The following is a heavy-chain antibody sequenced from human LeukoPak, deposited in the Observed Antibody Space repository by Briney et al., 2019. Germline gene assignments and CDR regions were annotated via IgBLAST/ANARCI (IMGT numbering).Heavy chain of an antibody. J-gene: IGHJ4*02. V-gene: IGHV3-30-3*01. CDR3: VRQSTGLDY. CDR2: IEPDETTK. Sequence: GGSLRLSCAASGFTFSTQIMHWVRQAPGKGLEWVAVIEPDETTKYHADSVKGRFTISRDNSENTLYLQLDSLRSEDTGLYYCVRQSTGLDYWGQGTLVTVSS. CDR1: GFTFSTQI. D-gene: IGHD5/OR15-5a*01.